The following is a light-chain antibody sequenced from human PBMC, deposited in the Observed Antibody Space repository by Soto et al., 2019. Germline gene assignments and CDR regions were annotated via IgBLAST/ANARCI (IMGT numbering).Light chain of an antibody. CDR3: SSYTSSSTLGMV. J-gene: IGLJ2*01. V-gene: IGLV2-14*01. CDR1: SSDVGGYNY. Sequence: QSVLTQPASVSGSPGQSITISCTGTSSDVGGYNYVSWYQQHPGKAPKLMIYDVSNRPSGVSNRCSGSKSGNTASLTISGLQAEDEADYYCSSYTSSSTLGMVFGGGTKLTVL. CDR2: DVS.